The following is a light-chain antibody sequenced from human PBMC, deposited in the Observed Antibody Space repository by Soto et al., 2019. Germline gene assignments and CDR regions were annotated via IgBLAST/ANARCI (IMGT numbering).Light chain of an antibody. CDR1: SSDVGAYKH. CDR2: EVT. CDR3: SSYTSSSTLV. Sequence: QSALTQPASVSGSPGQSITISCTGTSSDVGAYKHVSWYQQLPGKAPKLMMYEVTIRTSGVSNRFSGSKSGNTASLTISGLQSEDEADYYCSSYTSSSTLVFGTGTKVTVL. J-gene: IGLJ1*01. V-gene: IGLV2-14*03.